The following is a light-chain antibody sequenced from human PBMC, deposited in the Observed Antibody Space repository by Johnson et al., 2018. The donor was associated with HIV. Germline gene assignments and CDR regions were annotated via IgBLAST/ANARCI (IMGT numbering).Light chain of an antibody. CDR2: DND. J-gene: IGLJ1*01. CDR1: SSNIGDHS. V-gene: IGLV1-51*02. Sequence: QSVLTQPPSVSAAPGQKVTISCSGSSSNIGDHSVSWFQHLPGAAPKLLIYDNDRRPSGVPDRFSGSKSAASATLDITGLQSGDEGDYYCATWDASLSANVFRPWTQVTVL. CDR3: ATWDASLSANV.